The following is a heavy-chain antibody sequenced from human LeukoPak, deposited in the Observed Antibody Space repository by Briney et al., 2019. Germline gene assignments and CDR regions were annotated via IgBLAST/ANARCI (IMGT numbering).Heavy chain of an antibody. V-gene: IGHV3-23*01. CDR1: GFTFSSYW. CDR2: ISGSGGST. J-gene: IGHJ4*02. CDR3: AENSGSYYSLYYFDY. Sequence: GVSLRLSCAASGFTFSSYWMHWVRQAPGKGLEWVSAISGSGGSTYYADSVKGRFTISRDNSKNTLYLQMNSLRAEDTAVYYCAENSGSYYSLYYFDYWGQGNPGHRLL. D-gene: IGHD1-26*01.